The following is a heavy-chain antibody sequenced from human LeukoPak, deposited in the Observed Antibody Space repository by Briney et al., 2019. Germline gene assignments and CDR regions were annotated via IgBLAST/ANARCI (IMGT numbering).Heavy chain of an antibody. CDR1: GGSISSYY. CDR2: IYTSGST. V-gene: IGHV4-4*07. D-gene: IGHD3-3*01. Sequence: SETLSLTCTVSGGSISSYYWSWIRQPAGKGLEWIGRIYTSGSTNYNPSLKSRVTMSVDTSKNQFSLKLSSVTAADTAAYYCARDQLTIFGVVNPDYYGMDVWGQGTTVTVSS. J-gene: IGHJ6*02. CDR3: ARDQLTIFGVVNPDYYGMDV.